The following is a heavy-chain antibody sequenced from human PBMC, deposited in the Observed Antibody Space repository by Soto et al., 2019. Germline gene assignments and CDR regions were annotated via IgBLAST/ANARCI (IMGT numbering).Heavy chain of an antibody. CDR3: ARGMTTVTTLDY. Sequence: PSETLSLTCTVSGGSISSSSYYWGWFRQPPGKGLEWIGSIYYSGSTYYNPSLKSRVTISVDTSKNQFSLKLSSVTAADTAVYYCARGMTTVTTLDYWGQGTLVTVS. CDR1: GGSISSSSYY. J-gene: IGHJ4*02. D-gene: IGHD4-4*01. CDR2: IYYSGST. V-gene: IGHV4-39*01.